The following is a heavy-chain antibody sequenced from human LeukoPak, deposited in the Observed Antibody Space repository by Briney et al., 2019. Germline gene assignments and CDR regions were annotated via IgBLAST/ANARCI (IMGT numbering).Heavy chain of an antibody. V-gene: IGHV4-59*01. CDR1: GASISSGY. Sequence: SETLSLTCTVSGASISSGYWSWIRQPPGKGLEWIGYIYGSGNTNYNPSLKSRVTMSIDTSKNQFSLMLTSVTAADTATYYCARDGRTKERSIAARPSYFQHWGQGTLVTVSS. CDR3: ARDGRTKERSIAARPSYFQH. D-gene: IGHD6-6*01. CDR2: IYGSGNT. J-gene: IGHJ1*01.